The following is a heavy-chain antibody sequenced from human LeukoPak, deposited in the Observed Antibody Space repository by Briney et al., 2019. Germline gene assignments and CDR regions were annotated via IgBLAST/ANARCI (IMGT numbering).Heavy chain of an antibody. V-gene: IGHV1-8*01. Sequence: ASVKVSCKASGYSISNYDINWVRQAPGQGLEWMGWMRPTSPYTGYALKFQDRVSSTSDTSINTAFMELHSLTSEDTAVYYCARGYFYYYMDVWGKGTTVTVSS. CDR2: MRPTSPYT. CDR3: ARGYFYYYMDV. J-gene: IGHJ6*03. CDR1: GYSISNYD.